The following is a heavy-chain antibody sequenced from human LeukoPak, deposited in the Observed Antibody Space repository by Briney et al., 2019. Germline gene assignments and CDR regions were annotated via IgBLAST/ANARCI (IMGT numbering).Heavy chain of an antibody. D-gene: IGHD3-22*01. V-gene: IGHV1-69*10. CDR2: IIPILGIA. J-gene: IGHJ4*02. Sequence: SVKVSCKASGGTFSSYAISWVRQAPGQGLEWMGGIIPILGIANYAQKFQGRVTITADKSTSTAYMELSSLRSEDTAVYYCARDPMWYYDSSGYSADWGQGTLVTVSS. CDR3: ARDPMWYYDSSGYSAD. CDR1: GGTFSSYA.